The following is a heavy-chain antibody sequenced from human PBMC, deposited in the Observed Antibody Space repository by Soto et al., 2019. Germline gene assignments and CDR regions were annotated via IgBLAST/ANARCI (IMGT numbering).Heavy chain of an antibody. D-gene: IGHD3-22*01. CDR3: AKDAYYYDSSGYDAFDI. CDR1: GFTFSSYA. J-gene: IGHJ3*02. CDR2: ISGSGGST. Sequence: EVQLLESGGGLVQPGGSLRLSCAASGFTFSSYAMSWVRQAPGKGLEWVSAISGSGGSTYYADSVKGRFTISRDNSKNTLYLQMNSLRAEDKAVYYCAKDAYYYDSSGYDAFDIWGQGTMVTVSS. V-gene: IGHV3-23*01.